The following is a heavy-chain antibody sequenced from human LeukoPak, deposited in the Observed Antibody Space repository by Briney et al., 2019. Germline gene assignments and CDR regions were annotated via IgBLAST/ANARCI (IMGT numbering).Heavy chain of an antibody. CDR2: ISNDGSNK. Sequence: GRSLRLSCAASGFTFSSYGIHWVRQAPGKGLEWVAVISNDGSNKYYADSVKGRFTISRDNSKNTLYLQMNSLRAEDTAVYYCAKETGRWELEWGQGTLVTVSS. CDR3: AKETGRWELE. J-gene: IGHJ4*02. D-gene: IGHD1-26*01. CDR1: GFTFSSYG. V-gene: IGHV3-30*18.